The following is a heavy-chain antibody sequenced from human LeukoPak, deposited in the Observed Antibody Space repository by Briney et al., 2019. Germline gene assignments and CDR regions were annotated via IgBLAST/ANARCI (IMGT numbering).Heavy chain of an antibody. CDR1: GGSISNGDYY. Sequence: SETLSLTCTVSGGSISNGDYYWGWIRQPPGKGLEWIGSIYYSGSTYYNPSLKSRVTISVDTSKNQFSLKLSSVTAADTAVYYCARGRGGSWFDPWGQGTLVTVSS. D-gene: IGHD3-16*01. J-gene: IGHJ5*02. CDR2: IYYSGST. V-gene: IGHV4-39*07. CDR3: ARGRGGSWFDP.